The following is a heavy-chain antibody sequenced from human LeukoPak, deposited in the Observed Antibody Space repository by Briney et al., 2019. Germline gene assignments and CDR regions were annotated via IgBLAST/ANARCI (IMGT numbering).Heavy chain of an antibody. Sequence: GGSLRLSCAASGFTVSSNYMNWVRQAPGKGLEWVSVIYSGGSTYYADSVKGRFTTSRDNSRNTLYLQMNSLRAEDTAVYYCARGGGSSWYYYWGQGTLVTVSS. V-gene: IGHV3-53*01. CDR2: IYSGGST. CDR1: GFTVSSNY. CDR3: ARGGGSSWYYY. D-gene: IGHD6-13*01. J-gene: IGHJ4*02.